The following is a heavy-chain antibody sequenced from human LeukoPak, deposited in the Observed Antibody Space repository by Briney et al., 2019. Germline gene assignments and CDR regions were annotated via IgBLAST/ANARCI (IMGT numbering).Heavy chain of an antibody. CDR1: GFTFSSYG. V-gene: IGHV3-30*02. CDR2: IRYDGRNK. D-gene: IGHD5-12*01. J-gene: IGHJ6*03. CDR3: AKDTGYDAQRYYYYMDV. Sequence: PGGSLRLSCAASGFTFSSYGMHWVRQAPGKGLEWVAFIRYDGRNKYYADSVKGRFTISRDNSKNTLDLQMISLRADDAAVYYCAKDTGYDAQRYYYYMDVWGKGTTVTISS.